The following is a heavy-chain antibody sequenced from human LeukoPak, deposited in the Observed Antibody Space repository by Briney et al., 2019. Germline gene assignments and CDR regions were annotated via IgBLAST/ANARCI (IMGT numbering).Heavy chain of an antibody. CDR2: INPTSGGT. CDR3: ARESRQYYYDSSGYTNNGPWFDP. CDR1: GYTFTGYY. V-gene: IGHV1-2*02. J-gene: IGHJ5*02. Sequence: GASVKVSCKVSGYTFTGYYIHWVRQAPGRGLEWMGWINPTSGGTNYAQKLQGRVTMTTDTSTSTAYMELRSLRSDDTAVYYCARESRQYYYDSSGYTNNGPWFDPWGQGTLVTVSS. D-gene: IGHD3-22*01.